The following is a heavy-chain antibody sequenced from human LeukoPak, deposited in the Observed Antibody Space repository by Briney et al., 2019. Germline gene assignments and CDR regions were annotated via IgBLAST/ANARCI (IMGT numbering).Heavy chain of an antibody. CDR1: GGTFSSYA. D-gene: IGHD3-9*01. Sequence: SVKVSCKASGGTFSSYAISWVRQAPGQGLEWMGRIIPILGIANYAQKFQGRVTITAGKSTSTAYMELSSLRSEDTAVYYCARASGYDILTGSPFDYWGQGTLVTVSS. V-gene: IGHV1-69*04. CDR2: IIPILGIA. J-gene: IGHJ4*02. CDR3: ARASGYDILTGSPFDY.